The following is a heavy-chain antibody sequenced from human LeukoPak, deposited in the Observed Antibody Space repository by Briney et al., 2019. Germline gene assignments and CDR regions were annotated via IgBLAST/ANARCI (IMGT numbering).Heavy chain of an antibody. Sequence: ASVKVSCKASGYTFTSYGISWVRQAPGQGLEWMGWISAYNGNTNYAQKLQGRVTMTTDTPTNTAYMELRSLRSDDTVMYYCARDSGELLNYWGQGTLVTVSS. J-gene: IGHJ4*02. CDR1: GYTFTSYG. CDR2: ISAYNGNT. V-gene: IGHV1-18*01. CDR3: ARDSGELLNY. D-gene: IGHD1-7*01.